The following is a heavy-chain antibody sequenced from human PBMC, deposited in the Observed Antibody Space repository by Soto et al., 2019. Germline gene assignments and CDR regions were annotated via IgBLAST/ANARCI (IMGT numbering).Heavy chain of an antibody. Sequence: ASVKVSCKASGYTFTSYAMHWVRQAPGQRLEWMGWINAGNGNTKYSQKFQGRVTITRDTSASTAYMELSSLRSEDTAVYYFAIDVHPYYYDSGGYYGVFAYWGQGTLVTVSS. J-gene: IGHJ4*02. CDR2: INAGNGNT. V-gene: IGHV1-3*01. CDR1: GYTFTSYA. D-gene: IGHD3-22*01. CDR3: AIDVHPYYYDSGGYYGVFAY.